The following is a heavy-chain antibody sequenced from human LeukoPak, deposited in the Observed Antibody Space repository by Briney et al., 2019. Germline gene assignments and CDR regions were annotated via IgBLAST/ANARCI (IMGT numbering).Heavy chain of an antibody. CDR1: GFTFSSAW. V-gene: IGHV3-74*03. D-gene: IGHD1-1*01. Sequence: QPGGSLRLSCAASGFTFSSAWKHWVRQAPGPGLVLVSRITDDATRTYADSVTGRFTISRDNAKNILSLPMNTLRAEDTAVYYCVRDRVGTDYWGQGTLVTVSS. CDR3: VRDRVGTDY. CDR2: ITDDATR. J-gene: IGHJ4*02.